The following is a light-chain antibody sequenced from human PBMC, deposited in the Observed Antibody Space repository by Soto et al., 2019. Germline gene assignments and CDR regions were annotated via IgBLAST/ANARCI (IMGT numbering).Light chain of an antibody. CDR2: KAS. CDR3: QQYKSVSLLT. Sequence: DIQMTQPPSTLSASVGDRVTITCRASQSISTWLAWYQQKPGKAPKLLIYKASSLESGVPSKFSGSGSGTEFTLTISSLQPDDFATYYCQQYKSVSLLTFGGGTKVDIK. J-gene: IGKJ4*01. V-gene: IGKV1-5*03. CDR1: QSISTW.